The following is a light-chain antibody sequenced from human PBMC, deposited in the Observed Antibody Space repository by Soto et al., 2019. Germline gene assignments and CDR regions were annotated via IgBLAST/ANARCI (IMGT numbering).Light chain of an antibody. V-gene: IGKV3-20*01. CDR2: ASS. CDR3: QLYGISHH. CDR1: QSSGSNF. Sequence: DIVLTQSPGTLSLSPGERATLSCKTSQSSGSNFLAWYQHKPGQAPRLLIYASSNRATGIPDRFSGSASGTDFTLTINRMEPEDFAVYYCQLYGISHHLGQGTRLEIK. J-gene: IGKJ5*01.